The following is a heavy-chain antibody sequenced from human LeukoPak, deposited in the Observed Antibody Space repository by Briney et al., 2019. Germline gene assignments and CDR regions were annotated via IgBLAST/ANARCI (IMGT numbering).Heavy chain of an antibody. D-gene: IGHD6-19*01. CDR3: ARAVSGRFDY. CDR2: IYHSGST. CDR1: GGSISSGGYS. V-gene: IGHV4-30-2*01. Sequence: PSETLSLTCAVSGGSISSGGYSWSWIRQPPGKGLEWIGYIYHSGSTYYNPSLKSRVTISVDRSKNQFSLKLSSVTAADTAIYYCARAVSGRFDYWGQGTLVTVSS. J-gene: IGHJ4*02.